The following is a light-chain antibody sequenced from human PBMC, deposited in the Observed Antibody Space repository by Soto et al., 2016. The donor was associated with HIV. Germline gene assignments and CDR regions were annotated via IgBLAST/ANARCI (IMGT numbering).Light chain of an antibody. CDR1: NIGVKS. Sequence: SYVLTQPPSVSVAPGKSARISCGGNNIGVKSVHWYQQKPGQAPVLVIYQDSKRPSGIPERFSGSNSGNTATLTISGTQAMDEADYYCQAWDSSSVIFGGGTKADRP. CDR3: QAWDSSSVI. V-gene: IGLV3-21*01. CDR2: QDS. J-gene: IGLJ2*01.